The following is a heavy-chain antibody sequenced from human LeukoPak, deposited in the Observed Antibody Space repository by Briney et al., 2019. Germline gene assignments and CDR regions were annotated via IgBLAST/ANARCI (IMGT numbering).Heavy chain of an antibody. CDR3: ARDGVEFYNWFDP. CDR1: GFSFSNYW. V-gene: IGHV3-74*01. CDR2: INSDGSRT. D-gene: IGHD2-21*01. J-gene: IGHJ5*02. Sequence: GGSLRLSCAASGFSFSNYWMHWVRHAPGKGLVWVSRINSDGSRTTYADSVKGRFTISRDNAKNTLYLQMNSLRAEDTAVYYCARDGVEFYNWFDPWGQGTLVTVSS.